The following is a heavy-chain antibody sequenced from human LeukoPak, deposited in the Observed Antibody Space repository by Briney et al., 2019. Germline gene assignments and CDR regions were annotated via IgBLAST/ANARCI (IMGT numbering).Heavy chain of an antibody. Sequence: PSETLSLTCTVSGDSISSYYWSWIRQPPGKGLEWIGYISYTGSTNYNPSLKSRVTISVDTSKNQFSLKLSSVTAADTAVYYCTSNYCSGGSCYLYWGQGTLVTVPS. CDR3: TSNYCSGGSCYLY. V-gene: IGHV4-59*01. CDR1: GDSISSYY. D-gene: IGHD2-15*01. J-gene: IGHJ4*02. CDR2: ISYTGST.